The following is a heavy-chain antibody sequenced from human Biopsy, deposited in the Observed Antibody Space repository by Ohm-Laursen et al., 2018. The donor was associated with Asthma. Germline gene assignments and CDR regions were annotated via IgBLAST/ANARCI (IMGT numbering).Heavy chain of an antibody. CDR1: GFTFDDYG. CDR3: AKATLGDIGKDY. J-gene: IGHJ4*02. D-gene: IGHD2-21*01. Sequence: RSLRLSCAASGFTFDDYGMHWVRQAPGKGLEWVSGISWNSGSIGCADSVKGRFTISRDNAKNSLYLQMNSLRVEDTALYYCAKATLGDIGKDYWGQGTLVTVSS. CDR2: ISWNSGSI. V-gene: IGHV3-9*01.